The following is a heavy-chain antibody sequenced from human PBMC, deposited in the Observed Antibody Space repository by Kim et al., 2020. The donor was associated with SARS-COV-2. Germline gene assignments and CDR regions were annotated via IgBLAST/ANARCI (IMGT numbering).Heavy chain of an antibody. CDR3: ASVRLG. CDR1: GFTFSNYW. Sequence: VGSLRLSCAASGFTFSNYWLHWVRQAPGKGLQWVANIKEDGSEKYYVDSVKGRFTISRDNAKNSLYLQMDSLRAEDTAVYYCASVRLGWGQGTLVTVSS. CDR2: IKEDGSEK. D-gene: IGHD6-25*01. V-gene: IGHV3-7*03. J-gene: IGHJ4*02.